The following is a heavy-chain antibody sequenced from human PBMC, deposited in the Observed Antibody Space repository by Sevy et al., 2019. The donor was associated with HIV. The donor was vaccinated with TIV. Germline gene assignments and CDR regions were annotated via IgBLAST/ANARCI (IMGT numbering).Heavy chain of an antibody. Sequence: AETLSLTCAVYGGSFSGYYWSWIRQPPGKGLEWIGEINHSGSTNYNPSLKSRVTISVDTSKNQFSLTLSSVTAADTAVYYCGGAKDGYNPLDYWGQGTLVTVSS. J-gene: IGHJ4*02. D-gene: IGHD5-12*01. V-gene: IGHV4-34*01. CDR3: GGAKDGYNPLDY. CDR2: INHSGST. CDR1: GGSFSGYY.